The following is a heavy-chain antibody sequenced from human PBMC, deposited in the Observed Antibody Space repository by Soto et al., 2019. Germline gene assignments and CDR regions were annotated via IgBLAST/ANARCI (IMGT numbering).Heavy chain of an antibody. D-gene: IGHD4-4*01. CDR1: GFPFSSYV. CDR2: ISGGGSNT. V-gene: IGHV3-23*01. CDR3: EKDRNKYSSSLSCRYVDY. Sequence: EVQLLESGGGLVQRGGSLRLSCAASGFPFSSYVMSWVRQAPGKGLEWVSGISGGGSNTFYADSVKGRFTISRDNSENALLLEMNSLGAEDTAVYYCEKDRNKYSSSLSCRYVDYWGQGIRVTVSS. J-gene: IGHJ4*02.